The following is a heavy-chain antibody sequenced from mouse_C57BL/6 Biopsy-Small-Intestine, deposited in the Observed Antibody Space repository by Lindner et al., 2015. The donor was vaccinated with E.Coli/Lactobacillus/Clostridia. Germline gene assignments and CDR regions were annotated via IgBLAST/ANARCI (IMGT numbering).Heavy chain of an antibody. CDR3: ARGTRLDY. CDR2: IHPGDGDS. CDR1: GYAFSSSW. J-gene: IGHJ2*01. Sequence: VQLQESGPELVKPGASVKISCKASGYAFSSSWMNWVKQRPGKGLEWIGRIHPGDGDSNYNGKFKGKATLTADKSSSTAYIQLSSLTSEDSAVYFCARGTRLDYWGQGTTLTVSS. D-gene: IGHD3-3*01. V-gene: IGHV1-82*01.